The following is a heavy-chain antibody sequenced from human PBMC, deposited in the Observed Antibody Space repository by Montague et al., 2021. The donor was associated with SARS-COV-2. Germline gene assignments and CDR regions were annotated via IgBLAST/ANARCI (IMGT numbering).Heavy chain of an antibody. CDR1: GFTFSSYS. CDR2: ISSASSYI. V-gene: IGHV3-21*01. Sequence: SLRLSCAASGFTFSSYSMSWVRQAPGKGLEWVSSISSASSYIYYIDSVKGRFTISRDNAKNSVSLQMNSLRAEDTAVYYCARIKNDIVTGSEPLLDYWGQGTPVTVSS. CDR3: ARIKNDIVTGSEPLLDY. D-gene: IGHD3-9*01. J-gene: IGHJ4*02.